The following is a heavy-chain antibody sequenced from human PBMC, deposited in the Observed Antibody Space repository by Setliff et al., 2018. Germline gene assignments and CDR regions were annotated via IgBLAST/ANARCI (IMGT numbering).Heavy chain of an antibody. CDR2: IYHNGNT. D-gene: IGHD5-18*01. V-gene: IGHV4-59*01. CDR1: GGSISPYF. Sequence: SETLSLTCTVSGGSISPYFWSWIRQPPGKGLEWIGYIYHNGNTNFNPPLKTRVTMSVDTSKNQFALNLKSVTAADTAVYYCVRDRTAYSYGLDVWGQGTTVTVSS. CDR3: VRDRTAYSYGLDV. J-gene: IGHJ6*02.